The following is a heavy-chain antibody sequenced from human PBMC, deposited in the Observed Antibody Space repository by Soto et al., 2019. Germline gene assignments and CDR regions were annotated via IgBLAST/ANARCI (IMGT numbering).Heavy chain of an antibody. CDR3: ASGRGYDILTGYYPYFAY. D-gene: IGHD3-9*01. CDR2: ISWNSGSI. Sequence: EVQLVESGGGLAQPGRSLRLSCAASGFTFDDYAMHWVRQAPGKGLEWVSGISWNSGSIGYADPVKGRFTISRDNAKKSLYLQMNSLRAEDTALYYWASGRGYDILTGYYPYFAYWGQGTLVTVS. V-gene: IGHV3-9*01. CDR1: GFTFDDYA. J-gene: IGHJ4*02.